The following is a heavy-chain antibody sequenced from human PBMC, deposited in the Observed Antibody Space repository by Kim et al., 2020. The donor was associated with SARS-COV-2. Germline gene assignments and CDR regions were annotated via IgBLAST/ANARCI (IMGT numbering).Heavy chain of an antibody. Sequence: GGSLRLSCAASGFTFSSYGMHWVRQAPGKGLEWVAVIWYDGSNKYYADSVKGRFTISRDNSKNTLYLQMNSLRAEDTAVYYCAKDLLLRTLAGYYGMDVWGQGTTVTVSS. CDR1: GFTFSSYG. CDR2: IWYDGSNK. J-gene: IGHJ6*02. D-gene: IGHD2-15*01. CDR3: AKDLLLRTLAGYYGMDV. V-gene: IGHV3-33*06.